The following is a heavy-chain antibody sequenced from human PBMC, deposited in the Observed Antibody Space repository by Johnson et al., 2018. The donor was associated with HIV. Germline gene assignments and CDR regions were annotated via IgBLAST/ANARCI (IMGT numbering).Heavy chain of an antibody. J-gene: IGHJ3*02. CDR2: ISYDGSNK. V-gene: IGHV3-30-3*01. D-gene: IGHD1-26*01. Sequence: QVQLVESGGGVVQPGRSLRLSCAASGFTFSSYAMHWVRQAPGKGLEWVAVISYDGSNKYYADSVKGRFTISRDNAKNSLYLQMNSLRAEDTALYYCASDGGRYPGGAFDIWGQGTMVTVSS. CDR1: GFTFSSYA. CDR3: ASDGGRYPGGAFDI.